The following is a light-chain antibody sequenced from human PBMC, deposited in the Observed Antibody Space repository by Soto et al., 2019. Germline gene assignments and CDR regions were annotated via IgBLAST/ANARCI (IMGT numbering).Light chain of an antibody. J-gene: IGKJ1*01. CDR1: QSLVHSDGIAY. Sequence: DVVITQSPLSLPVTLGQPASISCRSNQSLVHSDGIAYFSWFQQRPGRSPRRLIYKVSNRDSGVPDRFSGSGSGTDFTLKISRVEAEDVGVYYCMQGTHWPPTFGQGTKVDIK. V-gene: IGKV2-30*02. CDR2: KVS. CDR3: MQGTHWPPT.